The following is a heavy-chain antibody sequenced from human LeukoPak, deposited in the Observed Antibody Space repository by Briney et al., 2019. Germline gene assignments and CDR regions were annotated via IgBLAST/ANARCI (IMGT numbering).Heavy chain of an antibody. Sequence: GGSLRLSCAGSGFTVSSNYMAWVRQAPGKGLEWVSTIYGGGGTYYGESVRGRFTISRDNAKNTLYLQMNTLRVEDTAVYYCTRDLMDYDVSTGLHHYYMDVWGQGTTVTVSS. D-gene: IGHD3-9*01. J-gene: IGHJ6*02. CDR2: IYGGGGT. V-gene: IGHV3-53*01. CDR1: GFTVSSNY. CDR3: TRDLMDYDVSTGLHHYYMDV.